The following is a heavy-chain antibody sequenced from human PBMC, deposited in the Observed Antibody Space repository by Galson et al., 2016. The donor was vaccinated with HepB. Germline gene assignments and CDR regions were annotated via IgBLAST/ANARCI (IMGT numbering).Heavy chain of an antibody. Sequence: ETLSLTCTVSGGSISGSSYYWGWVRQPPGKGLECIGIIYYAGRTYYNPSLKSRVTISVDTSKNQFSLNLNSVTVADTAVYYCARRGTGKNWFDPWGQGTLVTVSS. CDR3: ARRGTGKNWFDP. J-gene: IGHJ5*02. V-gene: IGHV4-39*01. D-gene: IGHD1-1*01. CDR2: IYYAGRT. CDR1: GGSISGSSYY.